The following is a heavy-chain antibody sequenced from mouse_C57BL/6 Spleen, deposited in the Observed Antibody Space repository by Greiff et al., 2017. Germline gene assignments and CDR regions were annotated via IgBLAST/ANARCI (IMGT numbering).Heavy chain of an antibody. CDR3: ARASVYGSSPYYFDY. Sequence: DVKLVESGGGLVKPGGSLKLSCAASGFTFSSYAMSWVRQTPEKRLEWVATISDGGSYTYYPDNVKGRFTISRDNAKNNLYLQMSHLKSEDTAMYYCARASVYGSSPYYFDYWGQGTTLTVSS. D-gene: IGHD1-1*01. J-gene: IGHJ2*01. CDR2: ISDGGSYT. V-gene: IGHV5-4*03. CDR1: GFTFSSYA.